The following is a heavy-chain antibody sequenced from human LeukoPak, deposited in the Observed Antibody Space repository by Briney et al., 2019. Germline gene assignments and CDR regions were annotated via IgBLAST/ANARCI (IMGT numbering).Heavy chain of an antibody. J-gene: IGHJ4*02. D-gene: IGHD5-12*01. CDR3: ARFGGYDYYFDY. V-gene: IGHV3-21*01. Sequence: PGGSLRLSCAASGFTFSSYSMNWVRQAPGKGLEWVSSISSSSSYIYYADSVKGRFTISRDNAKNSLYLQMNSLRAEDTAVYYCARFGGYDYYFDYWGQGTLVTVSS. CDR2: ISSSSSYI. CDR1: GFTFSSYS.